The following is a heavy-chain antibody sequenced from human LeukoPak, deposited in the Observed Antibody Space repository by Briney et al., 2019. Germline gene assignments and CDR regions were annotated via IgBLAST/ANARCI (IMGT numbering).Heavy chain of an antibody. V-gene: IGHV4-34*01. CDR1: GGSISSYY. D-gene: IGHD2-15*01. J-gene: IGHJ4*02. CDR3: ARYSRVTVDFDY. CDR2: INHSGST. Sequence: SETLSLTCTVSGGSISSYYWSWIRQPPGKGLEWIGEINHSGSTNYNPSLKSRVTISVDTSKNQFSLKLSSVTAADTAVYYCARYSRVTVDFDYWGQGTLVTVSS.